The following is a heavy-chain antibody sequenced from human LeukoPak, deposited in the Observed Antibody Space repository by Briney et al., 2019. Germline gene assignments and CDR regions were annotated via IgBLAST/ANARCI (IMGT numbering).Heavy chain of an antibody. V-gene: IGHV3-53*01. J-gene: IGHJ3*02. CDR2: IYSGXST. Sequence: GGSLTLSCAASGXTVXXKYXXWXXXAPGXGLEWGXXIYSGXSTNYGDSVKGRFTISRDNYKNTLYLQMNSMRAEDTAVYYCAREDLKRGYSYGSWVGFDIWGQGTMVTVSS. D-gene: IGHD5-18*01. CDR1: GXTVXXKY. CDR3: AREDLKRGYSYGSWVGFDI.